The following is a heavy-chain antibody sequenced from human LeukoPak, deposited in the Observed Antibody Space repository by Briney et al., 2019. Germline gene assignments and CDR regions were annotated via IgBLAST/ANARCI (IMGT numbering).Heavy chain of an antibody. D-gene: IGHD6-6*01. Sequence: GASVKVSCKASGYTFTSYYMHWVRQAPGQGLEWMGIINPSGGSTSYAQKFQGRVTMTRDTSTSTVYMELSSLRSEDTAVYYCARASPEKYSSSSGRACDYWGQGTLVTVSS. V-gene: IGHV1-46*01. CDR1: GYTFTSYY. J-gene: IGHJ4*02. CDR2: INPSGGST. CDR3: ARASPEKYSSSSGRACDY.